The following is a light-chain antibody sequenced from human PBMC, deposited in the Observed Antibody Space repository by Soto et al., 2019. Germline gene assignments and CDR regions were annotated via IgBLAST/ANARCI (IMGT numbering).Light chain of an antibody. CDR3: QHYGHPQWT. V-gene: IGKV3-20*01. CDR1: RDAYNCY. J-gene: IGKJ1*01. Sequence: EVILTQPPDTLSLKTGERATLSCRASRDAYNCYLAWYQQRPGQAPRLLIYGVLTGAKGIPDRFSGSGFGTEFTLTITRLEPEDSAVYYCQHYGHPQWTFGQGTIVDIK. CDR2: GVL.